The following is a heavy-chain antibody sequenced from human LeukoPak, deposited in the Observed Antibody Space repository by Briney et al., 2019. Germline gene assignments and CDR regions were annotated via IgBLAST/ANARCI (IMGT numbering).Heavy chain of an antibody. J-gene: IGHJ4*02. CDR1: GGSFSGYY. CDR3: ASDYGANRPFDY. Sequence: SETLSLTCAVYGGSFSGYYWSWIRQPPGKGLEWIGEINHSGSTNYNPSLKSRLAISVDTSKNQFSLKLSSVTAADTAVYYCASDYGANRPFDYWGQGTLVTVSS. D-gene: IGHD4-23*01. CDR2: INHSGST. V-gene: IGHV4-34*01.